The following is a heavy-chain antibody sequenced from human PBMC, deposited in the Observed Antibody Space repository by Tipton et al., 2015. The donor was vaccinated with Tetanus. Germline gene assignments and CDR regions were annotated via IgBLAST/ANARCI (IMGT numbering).Heavy chain of an antibody. Sequence: GLVKPSETLSLTCTVSGGSINSVNYYWSWIRQPPGKGLEWIGNIYYNGNTYYLSSLETRVTISADTSKNQFSLSLRSVTAADTAVYYCARQADNWFDPWGQGILVTVSS. D-gene: IGHD2-15*01. CDR3: ARQADNWFDP. CDR2: IYYNGNT. CDR1: GGSINSVNYY. V-gene: IGHV4-39*01. J-gene: IGHJ5*02.